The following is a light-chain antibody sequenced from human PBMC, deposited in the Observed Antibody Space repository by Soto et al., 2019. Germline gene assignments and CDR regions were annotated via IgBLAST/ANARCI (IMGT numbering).Light chain of an antibody. CDR2: ANN. V-gene: IGLV1-44*01. J-gene: IGLJ2*01. Sequence: QSVLTQPPSASGTPGQRVTISCSGSSSNIAVKSVTWYQQLPGTAPKLLMYANNQRPSGVSDLFSGSTSVTSASLAISGLQSDFEAYYYCAVWDDSLKGGVFGGGTKLTV. CDR1: SSNIAVKS. CDR3: AVWDDSLKGGV.